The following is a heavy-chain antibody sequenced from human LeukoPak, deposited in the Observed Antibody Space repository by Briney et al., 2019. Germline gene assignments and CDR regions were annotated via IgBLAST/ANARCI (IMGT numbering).Heavy chain of an antibody. D-gene: IGHD6-19*01. V-gene: IGHV3-7*04. CDR3: ARGGWSLDY. Sequence: PGGSLRLSCEASGFTLSDHWMTWVRQAPGKGVEWVAYIKQDGSVKYYVDSVKGRFTISRDNSKNSLYLQMNSLRDEDTAVYYCARGGWSLDYWGQGTLVTVSS. J-gene: IGHJ4*02. CDR2: IKQDGSVK. CDR1: GFTLSDHW.